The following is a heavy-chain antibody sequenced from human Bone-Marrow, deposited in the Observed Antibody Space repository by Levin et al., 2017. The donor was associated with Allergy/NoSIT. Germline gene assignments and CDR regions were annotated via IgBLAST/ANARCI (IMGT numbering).Heavy chain of an antibody. CDR2: IKQDGSDK. D-gene: IGHD1-20*01. Sequence: GESLKISCAASGFAFSSYWMSWVRQAPGKGLEWVAIIKQDGSDKLYVDSVKGRFTISRDNTKSSLYLQMSSLTAEDTALYYCARDYKWNADYWGQGTLVTVSS. CDR1: GFAFSSYW. V-gene: IGHV3-7*01. CDR3: ARDYKWNADY. J-gene: IGHJ4*02.